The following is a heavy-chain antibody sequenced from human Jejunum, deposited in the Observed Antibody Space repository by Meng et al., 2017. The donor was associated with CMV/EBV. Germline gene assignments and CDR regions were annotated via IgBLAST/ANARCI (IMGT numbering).Heavy chain of an antibody. J-gene: IGHJ6*02. CDR3: ARVGGYCSTTSHPCMDV. V-gene: IGHV1-18*01. CDR1: FTNYV. CDR2: ISAYNGDI. D-gene: IGHD2-2*01. Sequence: FTNYVVSWVRQAPGQGLEWMGWISAYNGDIEYAQNFQGRVTMTADTSTSTAYMELRSLRSDDTAVYYCARVGGYCSTTSHPCMDVWGQGTTVTVSS.